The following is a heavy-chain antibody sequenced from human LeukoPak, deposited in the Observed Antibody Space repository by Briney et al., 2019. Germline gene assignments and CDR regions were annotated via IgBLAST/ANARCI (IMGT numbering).Heavy chain of an antibody. V-gene: IGHV3-7*01. Sequence: GGSLRLSCAASGFTFSSYWMSWVRQAPGKGLEWVANIKQDGSEKYYVDSVKGRFTISRDNAKNSLYLQMNSLRAEDTAVYYCAREYGGYATSTALDYWGQGTLVTVSS. CDR2: IKQDGSEK. J-gene: IGHJ4*02. CDR1: GFTFSSYW. D-gene: IGHD5-12*01. CDR3: AREYGGYATSTALDY.